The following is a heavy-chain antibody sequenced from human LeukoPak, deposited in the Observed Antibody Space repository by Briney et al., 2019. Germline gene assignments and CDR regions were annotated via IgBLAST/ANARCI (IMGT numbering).Heavy chain of an antibody. Sequence: GGSLRLSCAASGFTFSSYEMNWVREAPGKGLEWVSYTSSSGSTKYYADSVKGRFTISRDNAKNSLYLQMISLRAEDTALYYCARVEGFIDYWGQGTLVTVSS. CDR3: ARVEGFIDY. V-gene: IGHV3-48*03. CDR1: GFTFSSYE. D-gene: IGHD3-16*02. J-gene: IGHJ4*02. CDR2: TSSSGSTK.